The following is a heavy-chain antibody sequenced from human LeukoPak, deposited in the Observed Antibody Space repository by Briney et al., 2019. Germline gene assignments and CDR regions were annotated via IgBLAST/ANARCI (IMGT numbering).Heavy chain of an antibody. V-gene: IGHV4-59*12. CDR1: GASISSYY. J-gene: IGHJ4*02. Sequence: SETLSHICTVSGASISSYYWSWIRQPPGKGLEWIGDIYYSGSIKYNPSLKSRVTMSVDTSKNQFSLKLSSVTAADTAVYYCARDLLNEGNHLDYWGQGTLVTVSS. CDR2: IYYSGSI. D-gene: IGHD4-23*01. CDR3: ARDLLNEGNHLDY.